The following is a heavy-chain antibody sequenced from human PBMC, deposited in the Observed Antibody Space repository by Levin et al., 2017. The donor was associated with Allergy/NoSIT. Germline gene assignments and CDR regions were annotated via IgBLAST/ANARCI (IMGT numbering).Heavy chain of an antibody. CDR3: ASSYDILTGPNWFDP. CDR1: GGTFSSYT. CDR2: IIPILGIA. D-gene: IGHD3-9*01. V-gene: IGHV1-69*02. Sequence: ASVKVSCKASGGTFSSYTISWVRQAPGQGLEWMGRIIPILGIANYAQKFQGRVTITADKSTSTAYMELSSLRSEDTAVYYCASSYDILTGPNWFDPWGQGTLVTVSS. J-gene: IGHJ5*02.